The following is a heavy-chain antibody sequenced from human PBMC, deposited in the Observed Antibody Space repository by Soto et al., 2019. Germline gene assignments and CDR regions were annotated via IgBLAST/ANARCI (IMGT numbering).Heavy chain of an antibody. CDR1: GFTFSSYS. CDR2: ISSSSSTI. D-gene: IGHD2-15*01. J-gene: IGHJ3*02. V-gene: IGHV3-48*01. CDR3: AREKECFVVVVAATRAFDI. Sequence: GGSLRLSCAASGFTFSSYSMNWVRQAPGKGLEWVSYISSSSSTIYYADSVKGRFTISRDNAKNSLYLQMNSLRAEDTAVYYCAREKECFVVVVAATRAFDIWGQGTTVTVSS.